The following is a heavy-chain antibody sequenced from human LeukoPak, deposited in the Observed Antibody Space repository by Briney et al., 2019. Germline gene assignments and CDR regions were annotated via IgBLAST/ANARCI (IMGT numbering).Heavy chain of an antibody. V-gene: IGHV4-4*07. Sequence: SETLSLTCAVYGGSFSGYYWSWIRQPAGKGLEWIGRIYTSGSTNYNPSLKSRVTISVDTSKNQFSLKLSSVTAADTAVYYCARENYDFWSGYYFSPWGQGTLVTVSS. CDR2: IYTSGST. J-gene: IGHJ5*02. D-gene: IGHD3-3*01. CDR1: GGSFSGYY. CDR3: ARENYDFWSGYYFSP.